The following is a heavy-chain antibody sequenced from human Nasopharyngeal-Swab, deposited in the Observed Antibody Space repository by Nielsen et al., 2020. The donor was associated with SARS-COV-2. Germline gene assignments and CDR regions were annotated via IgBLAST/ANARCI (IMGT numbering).Heavy chain of an antibody. Sequence: GGSLRLSCAASGFTFDDYAMHWVRQAPGKGLEWVSGINWNGGSTGYADSVKGRFTISRDNAKNSLYLQMNSLRAEDTALYHCARGEQWLFDPWGQGTLVTVSS. CDR3: ARGEQWLFDP. V-gene: IGHV3-20*01. CDR1: GFTFDDYA. D-gene: IGHD6-19*01. CDR2: INWNGGST. J-gene: IGHJ5*02.